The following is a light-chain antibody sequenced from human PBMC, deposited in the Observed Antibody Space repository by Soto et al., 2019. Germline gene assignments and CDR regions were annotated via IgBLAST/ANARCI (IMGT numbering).Light chain of an antibody. CDR2: DAS. Sequence: RTTLSLSPGERATLSCRASQSVSSYLAWYQQKPGQAPRLLIYDASNRATGIPARFSGSGSGTDFTLTISSLEPEDFAVYYCQQRSNWPRLTFGGGTKVDI. J-gene: IGKJ4*01. V-gene: IGKV3-11*01. CDR3: QQRSNWPRLT. CDR1: QSVSSY.